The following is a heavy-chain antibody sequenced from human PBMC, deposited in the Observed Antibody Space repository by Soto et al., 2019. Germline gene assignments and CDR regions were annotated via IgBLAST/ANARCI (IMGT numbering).Heavy chain of an antibody. CDR3: ARGSGSATINFDY. CDR1: GYSFTSYW. D-gene: IGHD3-10*01. J-gene: IGHJ4*02. V-gene: IGHV5-10-1*01. CDR2: IDPSDSYT. Sequence: PGESLKISCKGSGYSFTSYWISWVRQMPGKGLEWMGRIDPSDSYTNYSPSFQGHVTISADKSISTAYLQWSSLKASDTAIYYCARGSGSATINFDYWGQGTLVTVSS.